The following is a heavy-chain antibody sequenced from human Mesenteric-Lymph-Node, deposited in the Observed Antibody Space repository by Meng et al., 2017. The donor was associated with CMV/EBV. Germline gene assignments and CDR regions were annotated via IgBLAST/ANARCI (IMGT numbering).Heavy chain of an antibody. CDR3: ARPRDGYNSGWDY. V-gene: IGHV5-51*01. CDR2: IYPGDSDT. D-gene: IGHD5-24*01. CDR1: GFTFDDYA. J-gene: IGHJ4*02. Sequence: GGSLRLSCAASGFTFDDYAMHWVRQAPGKGLEWMGIIYPGDSDTRYSPSFQGQVTISADKSISTAYLQWSSLKASDTAMYYCARPRDGYNSGWDYWGQGTLVTVSS.